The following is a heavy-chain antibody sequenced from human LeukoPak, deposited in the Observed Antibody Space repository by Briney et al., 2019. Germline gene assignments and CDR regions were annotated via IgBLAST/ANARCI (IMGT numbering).Heavy chain of an antibody. D-gene: IGHD1-14*01. CDR1: EFTFSTFW. V-gene: IGHV3-74*03. J-gene: IGHJ4*02. CDR3: AREFATGD. Sequence: GGSLRLSCAASEFTFSTFWMHWVRQAQGKGLVWVSGINGDGSRAEYADSVKGRFTISRDNAKNTLYLQMNSLRGEDTAVYYCAREFATGDWGQGTLVTVSS. CDR2: INGDGSRA.